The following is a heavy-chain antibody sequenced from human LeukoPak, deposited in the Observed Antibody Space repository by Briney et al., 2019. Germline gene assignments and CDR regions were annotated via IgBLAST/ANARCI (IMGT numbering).Heavy chain of an antibody. J-gene: IGHJ4*02. Sequence: ASVKVSCKASGYTFTGYYMRWVRQAPGQGLEWMGWINPNSGGTNYAQKFQGRVTMTRDTSISTAYMELSRLRSDDTAVYYCARGGRGWLSPYYFDYWGQGTTVTVSS. V-gene: IGHV1-2*02. CDR1: GYTFTGYY. CDR3: ARGGRGWLSPYYFDY. D-gene: IGHD3-22*01. CDR2: INPNSGGT.